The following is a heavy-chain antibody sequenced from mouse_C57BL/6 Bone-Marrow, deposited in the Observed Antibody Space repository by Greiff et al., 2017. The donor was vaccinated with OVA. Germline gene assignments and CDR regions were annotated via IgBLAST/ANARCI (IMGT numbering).Heavy chain of an antibody. V-gene: IGHV1-61*01. CDR3: ARELWLRRWYFDV. J-gene: IGHJ1*03. CDR2: IYPSDSET. CDR1: GYTFTSYW. D-gene: IGHD2-2*01. Sequence: VQLQQPGAELVRPGSSVKLSCKASGYTFTSYWMDWVKQRPGQGLEWIVNIYPSDSETHYNQKFKDKATLTVDKSSSTAYMQLSSLTSEDSAVYYCARELWLRRWYFDVWGTGTAVTVSS.